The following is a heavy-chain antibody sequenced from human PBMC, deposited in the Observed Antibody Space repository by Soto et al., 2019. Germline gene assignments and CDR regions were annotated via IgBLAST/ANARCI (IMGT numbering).Heavy chain of an antibody. CDR3: ARGPDSSSSEYYYYYMDV. V-gene: IGHV4-34*01. J-gene: IGHJ6*03. CDR2: INHSGST. CDR1: GRSFSGYY. D-gene: IGHD6-6*01. Sequence: SETLSLTFAVYGRSFSGYYWSWIRQPPGKGLEWIGEINHSGSTNYNPSLKSRVTISVDTPKNQFSLKLRSVTAADTAVYYCARGPDSSSSEYYYYYMDVWGKGTTVTVSS.